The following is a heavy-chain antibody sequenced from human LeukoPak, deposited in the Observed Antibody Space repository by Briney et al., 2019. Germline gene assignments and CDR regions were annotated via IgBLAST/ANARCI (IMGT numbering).Heavy chain of an antibody. CDR1: GFTFSSYA. Sequence: PGGSLRLSCAASGFTFSSYAMHWVRQAPGKGLEWVAVISYDGSNKYYADSVKGRFTISRDNSKNTLYLQMNSLRAEDTAVYYCAREYGDYLGAFDIWGQGTMVTVPS. J-gene: IGHJ3*02. CDR2: ISYDGSNK. CDR3: AREYGDYLGAFDI. D-gene: IGHD4-17*01. V-gene: IGHV3-30*04.